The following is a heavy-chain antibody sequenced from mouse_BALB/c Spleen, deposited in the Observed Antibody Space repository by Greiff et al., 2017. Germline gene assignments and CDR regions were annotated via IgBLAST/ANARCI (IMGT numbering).Heavy chain of an antibody. D-gene: IGHD1-1*01. J-gene: IGHJ4*01. CDR2: IWSGGST. CDR1: GFSLTSYG. Sequence: QVQLKESGPGLVQPSQSLSITCTVSGFSLTSYGVHWVRQSPGKGLEWLGVIWSGGSTDYNAAFISRLSISKDNSKSQVFFKMNSLQANDTAIYYCARKVVATYYYAMDYWGQGTSVTVSS. V-gene: IGHV2-2*02. CDR3: ARKVVATYYYAMDY.